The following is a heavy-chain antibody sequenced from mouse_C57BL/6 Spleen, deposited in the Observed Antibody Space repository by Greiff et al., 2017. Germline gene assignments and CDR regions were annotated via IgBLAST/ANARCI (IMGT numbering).Heavy chain of an antibody. CDR1: GFTFSDYG. Sequence: EVHLVESGGGLVKPGGSLKLSCAASGFTFSDYGMHWVRQAPEKGLEWVAYISSGSSTIYYADTVKGRFTISRDNAKNTLFLQMTSLRSEDTAMYYCARSPYGYYWFAYWGQGTLVTVSA. CDR3: ARSPYGYYWFAY. CDR2: ISSGSSTI. J-gene: IGHJ3*01. V-gene: IGHV5-17*01. D-gene: IGHD2-2*01.